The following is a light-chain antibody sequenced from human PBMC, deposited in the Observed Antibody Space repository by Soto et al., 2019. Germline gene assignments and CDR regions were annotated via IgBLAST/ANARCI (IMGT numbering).Light chain of an antibody. CDR2: DAS. CDR3: QQYNSYSIS. J-gene: IGKJ5*01. V-gene: IGKV1-5*01. CDR1: QSISSW. Sequence: DIQMTQSPSTLSASVGDRVTITCRASQSISSWLAWYQQKPGKAPKLLIYDASSLESGVPSRFSGSGSGTEVALNISSLQPDDFATYYCQQYNSYSISFDQGKRLEIK.